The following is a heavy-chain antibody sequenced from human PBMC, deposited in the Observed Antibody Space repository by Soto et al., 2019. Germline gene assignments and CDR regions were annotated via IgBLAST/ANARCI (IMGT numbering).Heavy chain of an antibody. Sequence: GASVKVSCKASGGTFSSYTISWVRQAPGQGLEWMGRIIPILGIANYAQKFQGRVTITADKSTSTAYMELSSLRSEDTAVYYCARDSIAGFGVAPEGFDPWGQGTLVTVSS. CDR1: GGTFSSYT. CDR2: IIPILGIA. D-gene: IGHD3-3*01. CDR3: ARDSIAGFGVAPEGFDP. J-gene: IGHJ5*02. V-gene: IGHV1-69*04.